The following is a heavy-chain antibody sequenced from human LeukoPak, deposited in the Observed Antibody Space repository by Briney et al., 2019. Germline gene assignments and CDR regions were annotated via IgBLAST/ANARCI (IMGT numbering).Heavy chain of an antibody. CDR2: INPSGGST. V-gene: IGHV1-46*01. Sequence: GASVKVSCKASGYTFTSYYMHWVRQAPGQGLEWMGIINPSGGSTSYAQKFQGRVTMNRDTSKSTVYMELSSLRSEDTAVYYCARGEFTNDYVWGSYRRDYWGQGTLVTVSS. CDR3: ARGEFTNDYVWGSYRRDY. J-gene: IGHJ4*02. CDR1: GYTFTSYY. D-gene: IGHD3-16*02.